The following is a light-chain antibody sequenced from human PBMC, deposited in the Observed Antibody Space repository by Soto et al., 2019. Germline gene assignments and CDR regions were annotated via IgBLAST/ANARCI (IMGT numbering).Light chain of an antibody. CDR1: QSISSW. Sequence: DIQMTQSPSTLSASVGDRVTITCRASQSISSWLAWYQQKPGKAPNLLIYEASRLESAVPSRFSGSASGTEFTLTINSLQPDDFATYYXQQYSSYPETFGQGTKVEIK. CDR3: QQYSSYPET. V-gene: IGKV1-5*03. CDR2: EAS. J-gene: IGKJ1*01.